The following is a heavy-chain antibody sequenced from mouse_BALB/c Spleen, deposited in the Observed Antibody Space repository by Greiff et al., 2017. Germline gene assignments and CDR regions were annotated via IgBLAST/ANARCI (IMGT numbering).Heavy chain of an antibody. D-gene: IGHD2-4*01. J-gene: IGHJ4*01. V-gene: IGHV3-2*02. CDR2: ISYSGST. CDR1: GYSITSDYA. Sequence: VQLQQSGPGLVKPSQSLSLTCTVTGYSITSDYAWNWIRQFPGNILEWMGYISYSGSTSYNPSLKSRISITRDTSKNQFFLQLNSVTTEDTATYYCARKDYDSMDYWGQGTSVTVSA. CDR3: ARKDYDSMDY.